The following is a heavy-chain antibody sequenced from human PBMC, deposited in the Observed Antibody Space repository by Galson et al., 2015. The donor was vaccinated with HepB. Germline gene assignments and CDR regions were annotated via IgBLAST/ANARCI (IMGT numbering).Heavy chain of an antibody. CDR3: ARIGSSSGRLDY. Sequence: PALVKPTQTLTLTCTFSGFSLSTSGMCVSWIRQPPGKALEWLARIDWDDDKYYSTSLKTRLTISKDTSKNQVVLTMTNMDPVDTATYYCARIGSSSGRLDYWGQGTLVTVSS. V-gene: IGHV2-70*11. CDR1: GFSLSTSGMC. D-gene: IGHD6-19*01. J-gene: IGHJ4*02. CDR2: IDWDDDK.